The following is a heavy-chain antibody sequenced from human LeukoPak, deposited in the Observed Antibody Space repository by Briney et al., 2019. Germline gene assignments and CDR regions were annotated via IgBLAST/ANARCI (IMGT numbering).Heavy chain of an antibody. CDR2: IYYAGSS. V-gene: IGHV4-59*08. Sequence: SETLSLTCTVSGASIKNYYWSWIRQPPGKGLEWITNIYYAGSSNYNPSLKSRVSVSIDASKNHLSLKLTSVTAADTAVYYCASGHSSSWSYYFDYWGQGTLVTVSS. D-gene: IGHD6-13*01. CDR3: ASGHSSSWSYYFDY. CDR1: GASIKNYY. J-gene: IGHJ4*02.